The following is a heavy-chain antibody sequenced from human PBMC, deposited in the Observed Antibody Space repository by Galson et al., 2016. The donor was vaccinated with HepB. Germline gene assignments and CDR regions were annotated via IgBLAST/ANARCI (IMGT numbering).Heavy chain of an antibody. J-gene: IGHJ4*02. CDR3: ARVSNFWSGFWDY. CDR1: GYSFTNFY. D-gene: IGHD3-3*01. V-gene: IGHV1-46*01. Sequence: SVKVSCKASGYSFTNFYIHWVRQAPGQGLEWMGIINPIGGSTHYAQKFQGRVTMTRDTSTSTVYMDLSSLRSDDTATYYCARVSNFWSGFWDYWGPGTLVTVSS. CDR2: INPIGGST.